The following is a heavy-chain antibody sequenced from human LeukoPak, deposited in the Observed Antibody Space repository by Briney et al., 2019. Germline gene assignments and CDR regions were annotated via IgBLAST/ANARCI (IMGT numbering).Heavy chain of an antibody. D-gene: IGHD3-10*01. CDR1: GFTFSRYA. V-gene: IGHV3-23*01. Sequence: GGSLRLSCAASGFTFSRYAMSWVRQAPGKGLEWVSAISGSGGSTYYADSVKGRFTISRDNSKNTLYLQMNSLRAEDTAVYYCAKVSYHYYGSGCYALDYWGQGTLVTVSS. J-gene: IGHJ4*02. CDR3: AKVSYHYYGSGCYALDY. CDR2: ISGSGGST.